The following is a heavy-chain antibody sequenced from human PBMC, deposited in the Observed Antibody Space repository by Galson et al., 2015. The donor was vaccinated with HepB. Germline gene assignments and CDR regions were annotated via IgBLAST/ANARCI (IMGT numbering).Heavy chain of an antibody. CDR3: ARVVGSTPPFYGDTPIHFDF. CDR1: GFTFSSHA. Sequence: SLRLSCAASGFTFSSHALSWVRQAPGKGPEWVSAISGNGNNPYYGASVKGRFTISRDNFKNTVYLQMNSLRADDTAVYYCARVVGSTPPFYGDTPIHFDFWGQGTLVTVSS. V-gene: IGHV3-23*01. CDR2: ISGNGNNP. D-gene: IGHD4-17*01. J-gene: IGHJ4*02.